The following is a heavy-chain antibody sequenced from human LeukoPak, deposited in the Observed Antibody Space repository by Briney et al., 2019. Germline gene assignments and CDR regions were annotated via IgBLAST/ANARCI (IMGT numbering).Heavy chain of an antibody. CDR1: GGTFSSYA. D-gene: IGHD5-12*01. J-gene: IGHJ4*02. V-gene: IGHV1-69*05. CDR2: IIPIFGTA. Sequence: ASVKVSCKASGGTFSSYAISWVRQAPGQGLEWMGGIIPIFGTANYAQKFQGRGTITTDESTSTAYMELSSLRSEDTAVYYCARGYIGYGGWYFDYWGQGTLVTVSS. CDR3: ARGYIGYGGWYFDY.